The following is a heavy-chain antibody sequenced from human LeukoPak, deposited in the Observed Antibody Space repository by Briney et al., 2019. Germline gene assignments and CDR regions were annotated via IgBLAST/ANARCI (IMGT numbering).Heavy chain of an antibody. CDR1: GGTFSSYA. D-gene: IGHD1-7*01. CDR3: ARGDNNWNYVMYFDY. V-gene: IGHV1-69*01. CDR2: IIPIFGTA. Sequence: SVKVSCKASGGTFSSYAISWVRQAPGQGLEWMGGIIPIFGTANYAQKFQGRVTITADESTSTAYMELSSLRFEDTAVYYCARGDNNWNYVMYFDYWGQGTLVTVSS. J-gene: IGHJ4*02.